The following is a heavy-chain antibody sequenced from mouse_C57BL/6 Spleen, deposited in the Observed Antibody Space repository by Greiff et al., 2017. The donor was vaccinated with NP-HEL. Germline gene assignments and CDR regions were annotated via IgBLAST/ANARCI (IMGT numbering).Heavy chain of an antibody. CDR2: IYPGDGDT. V-gene: IGHV1-82*01. CDR3: ARDYYGSYWYFDV. CDR1: GYAFSSSW. D-gene: IGHD1-1*01. J-gene: IGHJ1*03. Sequence: VQLQQSGPELVKPGASVKISCKASGYAFSSSWMNWVKQRPGKGLEWIGRIYPGDGDTNYNGKFKGKATLTADKSSSTAYMQLSSLTSEGSAVYFCARDYYGSYWYFDVWGTGTTVTVSS.